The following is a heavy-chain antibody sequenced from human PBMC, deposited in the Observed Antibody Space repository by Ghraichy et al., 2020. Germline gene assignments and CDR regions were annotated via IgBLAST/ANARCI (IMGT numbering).Heavy chain of an antibody. D-gene: IGHD3-3*01. CDR2: IYHSGST. Sequence: SETLSLTCAVSGGSISSGGYSWSWIRQPPGKGLEWIGYIYHSGSTYYNPSLKSRVTISVDRSKNQFSLKLSSVTAADTAVYYCARVLYYDFWSGYYRDYYYYYMDVWGKGTTVTVSS. V-gene: IGHV4-30-2*01. CDR3: ARVLYYDFWSGYYRDYYYYYMDV. CDR1: GGSISSGGYS. J-gene: IGHJ6*03.